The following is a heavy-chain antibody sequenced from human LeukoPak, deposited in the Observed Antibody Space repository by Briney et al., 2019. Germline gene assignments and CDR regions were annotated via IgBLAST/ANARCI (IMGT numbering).Heavy chain of an antibody. CDR1: GHSFTTYW. Sequence: HGESLKTSCKASGHSFTTYWIGWVRQMPGKGLEWMGIIYPGDSDTRYSPSFQGQVTISVDKSISTAYLQWGSLKASDTAMYYCARHGGYCSSTSCYFDYWGQGTLVTVSS. J-gene: IGHJ4*02. D-gene: IGHD2-2*01. CDR2: IYPGDSDT. CDR3: ARHGGYCSSTSCYFDY. V-gene: IGHV5-51*01.